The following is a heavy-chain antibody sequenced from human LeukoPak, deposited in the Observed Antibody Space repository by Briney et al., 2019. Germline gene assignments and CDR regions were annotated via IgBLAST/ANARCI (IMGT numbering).Heavy chain of an antibody. Sequence: PSETLSLTCAVYGGSFSGYYWSWIRQPPGKGLEWIGETNHSGGTNYNPSLKSRVTISVDTSKNQFSLKLSSVTAADTAVYYCARFCSSTSCYVSAFDIWGQGTMVTVSS. CDR2: TNHSGGT. J-gene: IGHJ3*02. CDR3: ARFCSSTSCYVSAFDI. CDR1: GGSFSGYY. D-gene: IGHD2-2*01. V-gene: IGHV4-34*01.